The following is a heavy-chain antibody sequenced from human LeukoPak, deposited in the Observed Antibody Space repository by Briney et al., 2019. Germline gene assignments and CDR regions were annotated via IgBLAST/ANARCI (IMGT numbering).Heavy chain of an antibody. CDR1: GGTFNSYA. CDR2: IIPIFGTA. J-gene: IGHJ3*02. V-gene: IGHV1-69*13. CDR3: ARGLRYCSSTSCYLNI. Sequence: GASVKVSCKASGGTFNSYAISWVRQAPGQGLEWMGGIIPIFGTANYAQKFQGRVTITADESTSTAYMELSSLRSEDTAVYYCARGLRYCSSTSCYLNIWGQGTMVTVSS. D-gene: IGHD2-2*01.